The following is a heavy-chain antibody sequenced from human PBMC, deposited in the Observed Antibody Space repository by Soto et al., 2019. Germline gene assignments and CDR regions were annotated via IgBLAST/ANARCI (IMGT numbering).Heavy chain of an antibody. Sequence: QVQLQESGPGLVKPSQTLSLTCTVSGGSISSGGYYWSWIRQHPGKGLEWIGYIYYSGSTYYNPSLKSRVTLSVDTSKNQFSLKLSSVTAADTAVYYCARVAVGIAAAGSYYYYYYMDVWGKGTTVTVSS. J-gene: IGHJ6*03. CDR1: GGSISSGGYY. CDR2: IYYSGST. V-gene: IGHV4-31*03. D-gene: IGHD6-13*01. CDR3: ARVAVGIAAAGSYYYYYYMDV.